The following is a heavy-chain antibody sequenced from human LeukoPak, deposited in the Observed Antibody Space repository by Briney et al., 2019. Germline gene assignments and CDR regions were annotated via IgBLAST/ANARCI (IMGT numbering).Heavy chain of an antibody. CDR2: ISAYNGNT. Sequence: GASVKVSCKASGYTFTSYGISWVRQAPGQGLEWMGWISAYNGNTNYAQKLQGRVTMTTDTSASTAYRELRSLGSDDTAVYYCARSGTLLWFGESYYGMDVWGQGTTVTVSS. CDR3: ARSGTLLWFGESYYGMDV. J-gene: IGHJ6*02. D-gene: IGHD3-10*01. V-gene: IGHV1-18*01. CDR1: GYTFTSYG.